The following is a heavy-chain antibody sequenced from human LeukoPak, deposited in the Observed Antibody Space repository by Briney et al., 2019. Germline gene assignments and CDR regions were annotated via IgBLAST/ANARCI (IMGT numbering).Heavy chain of an antibody. CDR1: GYSFTNYW. D-gene: IGHD3-10*01. CDR3: AALTRIRGIIAYYFDS. Sequence: GESLKISCKGSGYSFTNYWIGWVRQMPGKGLEWMGIIFPGDSVSKYSPSLQGQVTISADKSINTAYLQWSSLKASDTAIYYCAALTRIRGIIAYYFDSWAQGTQVTVSS. V-gene: IGHV5-51*01. J-gene: IGHJ4*02. CDR2: IFPGDSVS.